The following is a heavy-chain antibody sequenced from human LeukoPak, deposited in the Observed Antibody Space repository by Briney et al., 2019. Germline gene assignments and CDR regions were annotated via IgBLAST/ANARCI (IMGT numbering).Heavy chain of an antibody. CDR1: GFTFSYW. CDR3: LVTTRSRGFDY. D-gene: IGHD1/OR15-1a*01. CDR2: IRQDGSVQ. V-gene: IGHV3-7*01. Sequence: GGSLRLSCAASGFTFSYWMSWVRQAPGKALEWVANIRQDGSVQNYVDSVKGRFTISRDNPKNSVYLQMSSLRAEDTAVYYCLVTTRSRGFDYWGQGTLVTVSS. J-gene: IGHJ4*02.